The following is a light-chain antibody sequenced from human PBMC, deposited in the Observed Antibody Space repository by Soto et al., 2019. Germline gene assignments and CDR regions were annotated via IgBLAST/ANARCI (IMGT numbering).Light chain of an antibody. V-gene: IGKV3-20*01. CDR2: GAS. Sequence: EIVMTQSPATLSVSPGERATLSCRASQSVSSRSLAWYQQKPGQAPRLLISGASSRAADIPDRFSGSGSGTDFTITINRLEPEDFAVYYCQQYESSPRTFGQGTKG. CDR1: QSVSSRS. CDR3: QQYESSPRT. J-gene: IGKJ1*01.